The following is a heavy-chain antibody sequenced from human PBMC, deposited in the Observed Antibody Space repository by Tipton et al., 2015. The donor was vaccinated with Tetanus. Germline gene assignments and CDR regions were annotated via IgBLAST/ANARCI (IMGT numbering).Heavy chain of an antibody. CDR2: VYYTGST. J-gene: IGHJ5*02. CDR3: ARATSTGPAYNWFDP. CDR1: GDSVSGYY. V-gene: IGHV4-59*02. Sequence: TLSLTCTVSGDSVSGYYWSWIRQPPGKGLEWIGYVYYTGSTNHNPSLKSRVTISIDRSKNKLSLKLTSVTAADTAVYYCARATSTGPAYNWFDPWGQGTLVTVSS. D-gene: IGHD2-8*02.